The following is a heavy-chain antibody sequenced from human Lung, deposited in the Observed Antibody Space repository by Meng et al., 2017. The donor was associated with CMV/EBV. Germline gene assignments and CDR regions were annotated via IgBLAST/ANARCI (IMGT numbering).Heavy chain of an antibody. D-gene: IGHD2-15*01. CDR2: FVNYVDT. CDR3: ASGTPGRSYCDY. CDR1: GYTFGSYG. Sequence: QVHLLHSGPEGKKPGASVRVSCKASGYTFGSYGICWVRQAPGQGLEWMGWFVNYVDTYPAPKFQGRVTMTTDTHTNTAFMELRSLTSDDTAVYYCASGTPGRSYCDYWGQGTLVTVSS. V-gene: IGHV1-18*01. J-gene: IGHJ4*02.